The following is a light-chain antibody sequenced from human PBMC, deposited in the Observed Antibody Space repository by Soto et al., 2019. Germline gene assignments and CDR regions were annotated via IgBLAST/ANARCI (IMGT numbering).Light chain of an antibody. CDR2: GAS. J-gene: IGKJ1*01. CDR3: QQYGSSGT. Sequence: IVLTQSPVTLSVSPGERATLSCRASQSVSSNLAWYQQKPGQAPRLLIYGASARATGIPARFSGSGSGTDFTLTISRLEPEDFAVYYCQQYGSSGTFSQGTKVDIK. CDR1: QSVSSN. V-gene: IGKV3-20*01.